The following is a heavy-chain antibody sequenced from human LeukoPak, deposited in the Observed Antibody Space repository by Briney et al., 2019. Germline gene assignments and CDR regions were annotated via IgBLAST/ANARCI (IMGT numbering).Heavy chain of an antibody. Sequence: PGGSLRLTCAASGFTFSSYAMSWVRQAPGKGLEWVSDISSSGGSTYYADSVKGRFTISRDNSKNTLYLQMNSLRAEDTAVYYCAKGGYYYGSGSYYSPAAGFDYWGQGTLVTVSS. D-gene: IGHD3-10*01. CDR1: GFTFSSYA. CDR3: AKGGYYYGSGSYYSPAAGFDY. J-gene: IGHJ4*02. CDR2: ISSSGGST. V-gene: IGHV3-23*01.